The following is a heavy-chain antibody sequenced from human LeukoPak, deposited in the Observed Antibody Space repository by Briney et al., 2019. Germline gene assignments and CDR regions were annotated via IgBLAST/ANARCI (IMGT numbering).Heavy chain of an antibody. CDR2: ISSSSSYI. CDR3: ARTDSSSWFSDLVFDY. D-gene: IGHD6-13*01. CDR1: GFTFSSYS. V-gene: IGHV3-21*01. J-gene: IGHJ4*02. Sequence: GGSLRLSCAASGFTFSSYSMNWVRQAPGKGLEWVSSISSSSSYIYYADSVKGRFTISRDNAKNSLYLQMNSLRAEDTAVYYCARTDSSSWFSDLVFDYWGQGTLVTVSS.